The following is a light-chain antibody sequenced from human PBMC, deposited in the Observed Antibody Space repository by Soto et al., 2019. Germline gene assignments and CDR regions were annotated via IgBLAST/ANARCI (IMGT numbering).Light chain of an antibody. CDR1: SSDVVGYNY. CDR3: SSYTTSNTRQVV. CDR2: DVT. J-gene: IGLJ1*01. Sequence: QSVLTQPASVSGSPGQSITISCTGTSSDVVGYNYVSWYQQLPGKAPRFVIYDVTNRPSGVSNRFSGSKSGNTASLTISGLQAEDEADYYCSSYTTSNTRQVVFGTGTKVTVL. V-gene: IGLV2-14*01.